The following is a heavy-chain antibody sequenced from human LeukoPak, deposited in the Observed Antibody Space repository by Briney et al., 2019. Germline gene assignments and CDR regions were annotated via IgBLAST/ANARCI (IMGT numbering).Heavy chain of an antibody. J-gene: IGHJ6*03. CDR1: GGTFSSYA. D-gene: IGHD3-3*01. CDR2: IIPIFGTA. Sequence: ASVKVSCKASGGTFSSYAISWVRQAPGQGLEWMGGIIPIFGTANYAQKFQGRVTITADESTSTAYMELSSLRSEDTAVYYCARAEESGYYWVAEYYYYYMDVWGKGTTVTVSS. CDR3: ARAEESGYYWVAEYYYYYMDV. V-gene: IGHV1-69*13.